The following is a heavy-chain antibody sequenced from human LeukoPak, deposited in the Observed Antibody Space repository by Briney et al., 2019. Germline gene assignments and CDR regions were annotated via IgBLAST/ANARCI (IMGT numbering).Heavy chain of an antibody. Sequence: SVKVSCKASGYTFTSYSLNWVRQAPGQGREGMGGIIPIFGTANYAQKFQGRVTITADESSSTAAMELSSLRSEGAAVYYCVRGGDYGGNEDAFDIWGQGTMVTVSS. J-gene: IGHJ3*02. D-gene: IGHD4-23*01. V-gene: IGHV1-69*13. CDR1: GYTFTSYS. CDR2: IIPIFGTA. CDR3: VRGGDYGGNEDAFDI.